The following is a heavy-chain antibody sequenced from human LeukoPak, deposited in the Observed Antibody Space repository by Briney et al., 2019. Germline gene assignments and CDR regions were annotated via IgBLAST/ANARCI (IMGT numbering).Heavy chain of an antibody. CDR1: GFTFRTYG. CDR2: ISYDGSNK. V-gene: IGHV3-30*19. J-gene: IGHJ4*02. CDR3: ASPEEDY. Sequence: PGGSLRLSCAASGFTFRTYGMHWVRQAPGKGLEWVAVISYDGSNKYYADSVKGRFTISRDNSKNTLYLQMNSLRAEDTAVYYCASPEEDYWGQGTLVTVSS.